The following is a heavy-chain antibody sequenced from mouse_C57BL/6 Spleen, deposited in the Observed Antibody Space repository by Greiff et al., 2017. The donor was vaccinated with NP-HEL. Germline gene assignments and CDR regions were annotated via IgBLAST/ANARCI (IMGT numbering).Heavy chain of an antibody. Sequence: QVQLKESGPELVKPGASVKISCKASGYAFSSSWMNWVKQRPGKGLEWIGRIYPGDGDTNYNGKFKGKATLTADKSSSTAYMQLSSLTSEDSAVYFCARNGYSYWYFDVWGTGTTVTVSS. D-gene: IGHD2-3*01. V-gene: IGHV1-82*01. CDR2: IYPGDGDT. CDR3: ARNGYSYWYFDV. J-gene: IGHJ1*03. CDR1: GYAFSSSW.